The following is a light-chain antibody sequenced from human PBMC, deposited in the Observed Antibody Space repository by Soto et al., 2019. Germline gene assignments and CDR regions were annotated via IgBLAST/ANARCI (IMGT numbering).Light chain of an antibody. CDR3: QQYGSSPGT. V-gene: IGKV3-20*01. Sequence: EIALTQSPGTLSFSPGERATLSCRASQSVSSNLAWYQQKPGQAPRLLIFGTSTRATGIPDRFSGSGSGTDFTLSISRLEPEDSAVYYCQQYGSSPGTFGQGTKVDIK. J-gene: IGKJ1*01. CDR2: GTS. CDR1: QSVSSN.